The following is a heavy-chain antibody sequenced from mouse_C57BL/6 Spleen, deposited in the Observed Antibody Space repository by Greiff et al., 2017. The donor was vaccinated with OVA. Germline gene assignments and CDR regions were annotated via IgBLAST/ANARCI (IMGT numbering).Heavy chain of an antibody. V-gene: IGHV1-7*01. CDR3: AIPLGERDYFDY. CDR1: GYTFTSYW. D-gene: IGHD4-1*01. CDR2: LNPSSGYT. Sequence: QVQLQQSGAELAKPGASVKLSCKASGYTFTSYWMHWVKQRPGQGLEWIGYLNPSSGYTTYNQKFKDKATLTAEKSSSTAYMQLSSLTYEDSAVHYCAIPLGERDYFDYWGQGTTLTVSS. J-gene: IGHJ2*01.